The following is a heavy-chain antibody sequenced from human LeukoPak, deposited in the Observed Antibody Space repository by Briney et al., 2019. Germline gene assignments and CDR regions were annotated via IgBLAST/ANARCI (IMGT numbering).Heavy chain of an antibody. D-gene: IGHD3-9*01. CDR2: INSDGSST. J-gene: IGHJ4*02. V-gene: IGHV3-74*01. Sequence: GGSLRLSCAASGFTFSSYWMHWVRQAPGKGLVWVSRINSDGSSTSYADSVKGRFTISRDNAKNTLYLQMTSLRAEDTAVYYCARTYYDILTGYYNFDYWGQGTLVTVSS. CDR3: ARTYYDILTGYYNFDY. CDR1: GFTFSSYW.